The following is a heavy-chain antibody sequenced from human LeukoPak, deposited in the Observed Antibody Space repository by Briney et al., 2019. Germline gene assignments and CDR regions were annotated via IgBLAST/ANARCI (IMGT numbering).Heavy chain of an antibody. CDR1: GYSFTSYW. Sequence: GESLKISCKGSGYSFTSYWIGWVRQMPGKGLEWVGIINPGDSDTRYSPSFQGQVTISADKSISTAYLQWSSLKASDTAMYYCARAEYFASESFPAHYWGQGTLVTVSS. V-gene: IGHV5-51*01. D-gene: IGHD3-10*01. CDR2: INPGDSDT. J-gene: IGHJ4*02. CDR3: ARAEYFASESFPAHY.